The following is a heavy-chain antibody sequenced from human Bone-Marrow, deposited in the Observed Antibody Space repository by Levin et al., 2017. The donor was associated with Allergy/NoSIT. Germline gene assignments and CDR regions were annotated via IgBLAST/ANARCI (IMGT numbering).Heavy chain of an antibody. Sequence: GESLKISCAASGFTFSSYWMHWVRQAPGKGLVWVSRINSDGSSTSYADSVKGRFTISRDNAKNTLYLQMNSLRAEDTAVYYCARSMVGVYAYYFDYWGQGTLVTVSS. J-gene: IGHJ4*02. CDR1: GFTFSSYW. CDR2: INSDGSST. V-gene: IGHV3-74*01. CDR3: ARSMVGVYAYYFDY. D-gene: IGHD2-8*02.